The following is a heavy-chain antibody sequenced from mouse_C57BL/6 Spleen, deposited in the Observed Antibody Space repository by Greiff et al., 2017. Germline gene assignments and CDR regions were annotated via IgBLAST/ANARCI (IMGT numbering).Heavy chain of an antibody. CDR2: IYPRSGNT. V-gene: IGHV1-81*01. CDR1: GYTFTSYG. D-gene: IGHD1-1*01. Sequence: QVQLQQSGAELVRPGASVKLSCKASGYTFTSYGISWVKQRTGQGLEWIGEIYPRSGNTYYNEKFKGKATLTADTSSSTAYMELRSPTSEDSAVYFCARITTVVATGDYWGQGTTLTVAS. CDR3: ARITTVVATGDY. J-gene: IGHJ2*01.